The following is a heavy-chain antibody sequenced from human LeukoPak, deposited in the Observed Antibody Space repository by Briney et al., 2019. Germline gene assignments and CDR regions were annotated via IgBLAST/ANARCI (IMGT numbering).Heavy chain of an antibody. CDR1: GFTFRTYW. V-gene: IGHV3-74*01. CDR3: ARRYHYDSSGYQFDY. Sequence: GGSLRLSCAASGFTFRTYWMHWVRQAPGKGLVCVSRIYAEGTTTTYADSVKGRFTISRDNAKNTLYLQMDSLRAEDTAVYYCARRYHYDSSGYQFDYWGQGTLVTVSS. CDR2: IYAEGTTT. J-gene: IGHJ4*02. D-gene: IGHD3-22*01.